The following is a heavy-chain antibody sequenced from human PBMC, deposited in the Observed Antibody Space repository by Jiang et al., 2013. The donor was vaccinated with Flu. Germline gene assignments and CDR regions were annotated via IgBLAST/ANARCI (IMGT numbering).Heavy chain of an antibody. D-gene: IGHD6-13*01. Sequence: KPTQTLTLTCTFSGFSLSISGVGVGWIRQPPGKALEWLALIYWDDDKRYSPSLKNRLTITKDTSKNQVVLTMTNMDPVDTATYYCAHSTRLATAAKYFTYWGQGTLVTVSS. V-gene: IGHV2-5*02. CDR2: IYWDDDK. CDR3: AHSTRLATAAKYFTY. J-gene: IGHJ4*02. CDR1: GFSLSISGVG.